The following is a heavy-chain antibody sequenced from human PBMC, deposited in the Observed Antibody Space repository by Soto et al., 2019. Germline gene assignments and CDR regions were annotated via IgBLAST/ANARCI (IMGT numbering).Heavy chain of an antibody. Sequence: EVQLVESGGGLVKPGGSLRLSCAASGFSFSDVAMKWVRQATGRWMEWVGRIRSKTDGGATEYAAPVRGRFTTSRDDSINTLYLQMNSLKIEVTAVYYCNPCMGAIRNCGQGTVVTVSS. V-gene: IGHV3-15*07. D-gene: IGHD1-26*01. CDR1: GFSFSDVA. J-gene: IGHJ4*02. CDR3: NPCMGAIRN. CDR2: IRSKTDGGAT.